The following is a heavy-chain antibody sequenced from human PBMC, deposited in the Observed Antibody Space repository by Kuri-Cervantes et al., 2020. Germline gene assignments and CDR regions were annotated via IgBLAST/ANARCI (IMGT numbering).Heavy chain of an antibody. D-gene: IGHD6-13*01. CDR3: ARQAAVGTYYYYGMDV. J-gene: IGHJ6*02. CDR1: GFTFSDYY. Sequence: GESLKISCAASGFTFSDYYMSWIRQAPGKGLEWVSDITSGGTIYYADSVKGRFTISRDNAQNSLYLQMNSLRAEDTALYHCARQAAVGTYYYYGMDVWGQGTTVTVSS. CDR2: ITSGGTI. V-gene: IGHV3-11*01.